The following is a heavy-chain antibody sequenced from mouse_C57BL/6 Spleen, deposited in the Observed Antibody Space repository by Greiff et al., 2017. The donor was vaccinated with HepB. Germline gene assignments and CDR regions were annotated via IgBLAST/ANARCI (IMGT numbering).Heavy chain of an antibody. Sequence: VQLQQSGAELVRPGTSVKVSCKASGYAFTNYLIEWVKQRPGQGLEWIGVINPGSGGTNYNEKFKGKATLTADKSSSTAYMQLSSLTSEDSAVYFCARGDGYLVYFDYWGQGTTLTVSS. CDR2: INPGSGGT. J-gene: IGHJ2*01. CDR1: GYAFTNYL. D-gene: IGHD2-3*01. CDR3: ARGDGYLVYFDY. V-gene: IGHV1-54*01.